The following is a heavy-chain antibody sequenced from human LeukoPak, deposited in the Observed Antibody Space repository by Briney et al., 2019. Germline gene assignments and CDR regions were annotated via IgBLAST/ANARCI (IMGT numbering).Heavy chain of an antibody. Sequence: ASVKVSCKASGYTFTGYYMHWVRQAPGQGLEWMGWINANSGDTKYAQKCQGRVTMTRDTSISTAYMELSRLRSDDTAMYYCAREISGYSDYWGQGTLVTVSS. J-gene: IGHJ4*02. V-gene: IGHV1-2*02. CDR3: AREISGYSDY. CDR2: INANSGDT. CDR1: GYTFTGYY. D-gene: IGHD3-22*01.